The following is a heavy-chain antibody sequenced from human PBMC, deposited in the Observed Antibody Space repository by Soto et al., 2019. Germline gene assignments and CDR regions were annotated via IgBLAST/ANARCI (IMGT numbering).Heavy chain of an antibody. CDR1: GFTFSTYA. J-gene: IGHJ4*02. CDR2: IGGRGGST. V-gene: IGHV3-23*01. D-gene: IGHD1-7*01. Sequence: GGSPRLSCAASGFTFSTYAMSWVRQAPGKGLEWVSAIGGRGGSTYYADSVKGRFTISRDNSKNTLYLRVNNLRAEDTAVYYCAKQLELPHYYFDYWGQGTLVTVSS. CDR3: AKQLELPHYYFDY.